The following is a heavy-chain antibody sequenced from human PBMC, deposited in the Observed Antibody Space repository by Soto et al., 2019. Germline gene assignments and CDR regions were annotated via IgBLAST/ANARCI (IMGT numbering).Heavy chain of an antibody. V-gene: IGHV1-3*05. CDR1: GYTFTSYA. CDR2: INAGNGNT. CDR3: ERSIVVVTALDY. D-gene: IGHD2-21*02. Sequence: QVQLVHSGAEEKKPGASVKVSCKASGYTFTSYAMHWVRQAPGQRLEWMGWINAGNGNTKYSQKFQGRVTITRDTSASTAYMELSSLRSEDTPVYYCERSIVVVTALDYWGQGTLFTVSS. J-gene: IGHJ4*02.